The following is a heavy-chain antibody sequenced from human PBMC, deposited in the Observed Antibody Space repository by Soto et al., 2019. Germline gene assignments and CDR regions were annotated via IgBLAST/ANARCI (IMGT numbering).Heavy chain of an antibody. CDR1: GGLFSSYP. D-gene: IGHD3-22*01. V-gene: IGHV1-69*01. CDR3: ARGGSGYTWFNEF. CDR2: IIPVVQTA. Sequence: QGQLVQSGAEVKKPGSSVKVSCKASGGLFSSYPISWVRQVPGQGLEWMGGIIPVVQTADYTQRFQGRVTITADESTNTSYMELSSLRSEDTAIYYCARGGSGYTWFNEFWGQGTLVTVAS. J-gene: IGHJ4*02.